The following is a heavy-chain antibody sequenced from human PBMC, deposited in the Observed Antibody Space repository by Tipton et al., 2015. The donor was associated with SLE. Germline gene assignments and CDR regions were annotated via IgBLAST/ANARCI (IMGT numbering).Heavy chain of an antibody. J-gene: IGHJ3*02. CDR2: IYYSGSI. V-gene: IGHV4-59*01. CDR1: GFTFSSYE. Sequence: LRLSCAASGFTFSSYEMNWVRQAPGKGLEWIGYIYYSGSISYNPSLKSRVTISVDTSKNQFSLKLSSVTAADTAVYYCAREWGDAFDIWGQGTMVTVSS. D-gene: IGHD3-16*01. CDR3: AREWGDAFDI.